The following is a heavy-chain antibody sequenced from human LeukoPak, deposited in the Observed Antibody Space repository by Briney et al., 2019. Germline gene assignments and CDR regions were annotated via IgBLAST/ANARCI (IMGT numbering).Heavy chain of an antibody. CDR3: AKDSKRWKTYYYASGSYYFEY. CDR2: IRYDGNNK. Sequence: GSLRLSCAASGFTFSSYGIHWVRQAPGKGLEWVAFIRYDGNNKYYADSVKGRFTISRDNSKNTLYLQMNSLRAEDTAVYYCAKDSKRWKTYYYASGSYYFEYWGQGTLVTVSS. V-gene: IGHV3-30*02. CDR1: GFTFSSYG. D-gene: IGHD3-10*01. J-gene: IGHJ4*02.